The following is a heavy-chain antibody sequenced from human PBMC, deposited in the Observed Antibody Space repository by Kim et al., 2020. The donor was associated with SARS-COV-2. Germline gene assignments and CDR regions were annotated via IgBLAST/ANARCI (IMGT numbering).Heavy chain of an antibody. CDR2: TYPRGST. V-gene: IGHV4-59*13. D-gene: IGHD5-18*01. CDR1: GGSISSYY. Sequence: SETLSLTCTVSGGSISSYYWSWIRQPPGKGLEWIGYTYPRGSTNYNPSLKSRVTISLDTSNNQFSLKLSSVTAADTAVYYCARGYNYDPFDYWGQGTLVTVSS. CDR3: ARGYNYDPFDY. J-gene: IGHJ4*02.